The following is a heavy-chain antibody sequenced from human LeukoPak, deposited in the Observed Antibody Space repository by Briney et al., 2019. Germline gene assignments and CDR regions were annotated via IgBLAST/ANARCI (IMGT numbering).Heavy chain of an antibody. CDR2: INPSGGST. CDR3: ASSEYCSGGSCYGPFDY. J-gene: IGHJ4*02. CDR1: GYTFTSYY. Sequence: GASVKVSCKASGYTFTSYYMHWVRQAPGQGLEWMGIINPSGGSTSYAQKFQGRVTMTRDTSTSTVYMELSSLRSEDTAMYYCASSEYCSGGSCYGPFDYWGQGTLVTVSS. V-gene: IGHV1-46*01. D-gene: IGHD2-15*01.